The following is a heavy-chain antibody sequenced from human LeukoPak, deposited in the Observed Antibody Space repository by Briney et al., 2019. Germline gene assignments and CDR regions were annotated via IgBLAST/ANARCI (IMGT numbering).Heavy chain of an antibody. CDR2: IIPIFGKA. CDR3: GRKAGDCGGGSCYSIDY. V-gene: IGHV1-69*05. Sequence: SVKVSCKAFGGSFSSEAISWVRQAPGQGLEWMGGIIPIFGKANYAQKFQGRVTITTDESTSTAYMEVSSLRSEDTAVYYCGRKAGDCGGGSCYSIDYWGQGTLVTVSS. CDR1: GGSFSSEA. D-gene: IGHD2-15*01. J-gene: IGHJ4*02.